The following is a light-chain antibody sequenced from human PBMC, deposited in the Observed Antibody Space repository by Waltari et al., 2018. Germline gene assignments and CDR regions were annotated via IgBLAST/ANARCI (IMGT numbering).Light chain of an antibody. CDR2: DVA. J-gene: IGLJ2*01. CDR3: SSYTTRSILL. CDR1: SSDVGGYNY. V-gene: IGLV2-14*03. Sequence: QSALTQPVSVSGSPGQSITISCTGTSSDVGGYNYVAWYQQHPNKAPKVIIYDVANRPFGVSNRFSGSKSGSTASLTISGLRTEDEAYYYCSSYTTRSILLFGGGTKVTVL.